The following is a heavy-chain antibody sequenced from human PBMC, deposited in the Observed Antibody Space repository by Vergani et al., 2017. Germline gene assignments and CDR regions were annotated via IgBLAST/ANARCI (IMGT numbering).Heavy chain of an antibody. V-gene: IGHV3-66*01. D-gene: IGHD2-2*01. CDR3: ARDAARYCSSTSCPYDY. CDR2: IYSGGST. J-gene: IGHJ4*02. Sequence: VQLVESGGGLVQPGGSLRLSCAASGFTVSSNYMSWVRQAPGKGLEWVSVIYSGGSTYYADSVKGRFTISRDNAKNSLYLQMNSLRAEDTAVYYCARDAARYCSSTSCPYDYWGQGTLVTVSS. CDR1: GFTVSSNY.